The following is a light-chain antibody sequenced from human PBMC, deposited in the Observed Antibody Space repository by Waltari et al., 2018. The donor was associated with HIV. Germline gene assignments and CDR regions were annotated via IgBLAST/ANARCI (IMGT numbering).Light chain of an antibody. Sequence: ENVLTQSPGTLSLSPGERATLSCRASQSVNRDYLAWYQQKPGQAPRLLIYGASTRATGIPDRFSGSGSGTDFTLTISRLEPEDFAVYSCQQYGGFPLTFGGGTKVEIK. CDR1: QSVNRDY. CDR2: GAS. J-gene: IGKJ4*01. V-gene: IGKV3-20*01. CDR3: QQYGGFPLT.